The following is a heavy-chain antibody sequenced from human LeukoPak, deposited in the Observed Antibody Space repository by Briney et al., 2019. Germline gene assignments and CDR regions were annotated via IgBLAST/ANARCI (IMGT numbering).Heavy chain of an antibody. Sequence: KPSETLSLTCAVYGGSFSGYYWSWIRQPPGKGLEWIGEINHSGSTNYNPSLKSRVTISVDTSKNQFSLKLSSVTAADTAVYYCARRRITMVRGVFGAYYFDYWGQGTLVTVSS. V-gene: IGHV4-34*01. CDR2: INHSGST. CDR1: GGSFSGYY. CDR3: ARRRITMVRGVFGAYYFDY. J-gene: IGHJ4*02. D-gene: IGHD3-10*01.